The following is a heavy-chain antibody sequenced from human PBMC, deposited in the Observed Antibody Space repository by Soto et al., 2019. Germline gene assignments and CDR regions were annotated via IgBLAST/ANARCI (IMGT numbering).Heavy chain of an antibody. CDR3: ARALLRRAYYYDSSAAGSIDY. D-gene: IGHD3-22*01. CDR1: GGSFSGYY. Sequence: PSETLSLTCAVDGGSFSGYYWSWIRQPPGKGLEWIGEINHSGSTNYNPSLKSRVTISVDTSKNQFSLKLSSVAAADTAVYYCARALLRRAYYYDSSAAGSIDYWGQGTLVTVSS. CDR2: INHSGST. V-gene: IGHV4-34*01. J-gene: IGHJ4*02.